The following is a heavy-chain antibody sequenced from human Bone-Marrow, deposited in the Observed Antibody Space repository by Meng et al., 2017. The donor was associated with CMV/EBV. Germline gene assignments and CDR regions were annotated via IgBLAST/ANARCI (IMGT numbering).Heavy chain of an antibody. V-gene: IGHV3-20*04. CDR1: GFTFDDYG. CDR2: INWNGGST. CDR3: ASSSSSAPYYYYGMDV. Sequence: GESLKISCAASGFTFDDYGMSWVRQAPGKGLEWVSGINWNGGSTGYADSVKGRFTISRDNSKNTLYLQMNSLRAEDTAVYYCASSSSSAPYYYYGMDVWGQGTTVTVSS. J-gene: IGHJ6*02. D-gene: IGHD6-6*01.